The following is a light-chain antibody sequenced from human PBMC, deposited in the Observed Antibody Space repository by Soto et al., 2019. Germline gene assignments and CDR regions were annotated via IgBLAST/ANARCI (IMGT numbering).Light chain of an antibody. CDR3: QQRSNWPT. Sequence: EIVLTQSPATLSLSPGERATLSCRASQSVSSYLAWYQQKPGQAPRLLIYDASNRATGIPARFSGSGSGTDFTLTISSLEPEDFAVYYCQQRSNWPTFGPRTKVEIK. CDR2: DAS. CDR1: QSVSSY. J-gene: IGKJ1*01. V-gene: IGKV3-11*01.